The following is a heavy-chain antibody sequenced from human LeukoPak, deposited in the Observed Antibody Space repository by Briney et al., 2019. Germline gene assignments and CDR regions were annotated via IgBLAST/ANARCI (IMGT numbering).Heavy chain of an antibody. V-gene: IGHV1-2*02. Sequence: ASVKVSCKASGYTFTGCYMHWVRQAPGQGLEWMGWINPNSGGTNYAQKFQGRVTMTRATSISTAYMELSRLRSDDTAVYYCARILAAVAGNSFDYWGQGSLVTVSS. CDR1: GYTFTGCY. CDR2: INPNSGGT. CDR3: ARILAAVAGNSFDY. D-gene: IGHD6-19*01. J-gene: IGHJ4*02.